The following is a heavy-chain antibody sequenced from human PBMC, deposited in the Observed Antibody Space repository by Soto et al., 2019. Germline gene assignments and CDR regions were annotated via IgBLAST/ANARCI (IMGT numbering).Heavy chain of an antibody. Sequence: GGSLRLSCAASGFTFSSYAMHWVRQAPGKGLEWVAVISYDGSNKYYADSVKGRFTISRDNSKNTLYLQMNSLRAEDTAVYYCAREYSGSYYGGMDVWGQGTKVTVSS. J-gene: IGHJ6*02. CDR2: ISYDGSNK. D-gene: IGHD1-26*01. CDR3: AREYSGSYYGGMDV. V-gene: IGHV3-30-3*01. CDR1: GFTFSSYA.